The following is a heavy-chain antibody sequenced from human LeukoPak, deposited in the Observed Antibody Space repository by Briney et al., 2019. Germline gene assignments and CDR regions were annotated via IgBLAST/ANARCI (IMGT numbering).Heavy chain of an antibody. Sequence: PGRFLRLSCAASGFTFSSYAMYWVRQAPGKGLEWVAVTSYDESNKSYADSVKGRFTISRDNSKNTLYLQMDSLRAEDTAVYYCAKSGGYCSGGSCPGGYYYGMDVWGQGTTVTVSS. CDR2: TSYDESNK. V-gene: IGHV3-30*18. D-gene: IGHD2-15*01. J-gene: IGHJ6*02. CDR3: AKSGGYCSGGSCPGGYYYGMDV. CDR1: GFTFSSYA.